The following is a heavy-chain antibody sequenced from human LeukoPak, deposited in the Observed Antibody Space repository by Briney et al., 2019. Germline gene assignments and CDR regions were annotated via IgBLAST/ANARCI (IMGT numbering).Heavy chain of an antibody. CDR3: ARGGGYVDFDY. J-gene: IGHJ4*02. Sequence: SETLSLTCTVPGGSISSYYWSWIRQPPGKGLEWIGYIYYSGSTNYNPSLKSRVTISVDTSKNQFSLKLSSVTAADTAVYYCARGGGYVDFDYWGQGTLVTVSS. D-gene: IGHD5-12*01. CDR2: IYYSGST. CDR1: GGSISSYY. V-gene: IGHV4-59*01.